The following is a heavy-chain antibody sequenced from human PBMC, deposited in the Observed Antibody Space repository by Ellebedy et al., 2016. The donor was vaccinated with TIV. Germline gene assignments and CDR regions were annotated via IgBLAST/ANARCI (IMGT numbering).Heavy chain of an antibody. CDR3: ARGGNFGSGWYIFGY. Sequence: AASVKVSCKASGGTFSSYAISWVRQAPGQGLEWMGRIIPILGIANYAQKFQGRVTITADKSTSTAYMELSSLRSEDTAVYYCARGGNFGSGWYIFGYWGQGTLVTVSS. CDR2: IIPILGIA. CDR1: GGTFSSYA. V-gene: IGHV1-69*04. D-gene: IGHD6-19*01. J-gene: IGHJ4*02.